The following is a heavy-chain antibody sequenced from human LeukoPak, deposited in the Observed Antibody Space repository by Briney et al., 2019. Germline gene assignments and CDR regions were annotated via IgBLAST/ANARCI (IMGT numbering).Heavy chain of an antibody. CDR3: ATPKEGESGSYNY. V-gene: IGHV1-2*02. CDR1: GYTFTGYY. D-gene: IGHD1-26*01. CDR2: INPNSGGT. Sequence: GASVKVSCKASGYTFTGYYMHWVRQAPGQGLEWMGWINPNSGGTNYAQKFQGRVTMTRDTSISTAYMELSRLRSDDTAVYYCATPKEGESGSYNYWGQGTLVTVSS. J-gene: IGHJ4*02.